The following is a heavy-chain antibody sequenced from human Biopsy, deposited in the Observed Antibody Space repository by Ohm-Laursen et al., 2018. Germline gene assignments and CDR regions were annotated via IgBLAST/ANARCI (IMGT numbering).Heavy chain of an antibody. CDR3: ARAGRYCSGGGCYSWFDS. J-gene: IGHJ5*01. CDR1: GFSFSDNY. CDR2: IRDKANSYTT. Sequence: SLRLSCAAPGFSFSDNYMDRVRQAPGKGLEWVGRIRDKANSYTTDYAASVKGRFTISRDDSKNSLYLQMNSLNTEDTALYYCARAGRYCSGGGCYSWFDSWGQGTLDTVSS. D-gene: IGHD2-15*01. V-gene: IGHV3-72*01.